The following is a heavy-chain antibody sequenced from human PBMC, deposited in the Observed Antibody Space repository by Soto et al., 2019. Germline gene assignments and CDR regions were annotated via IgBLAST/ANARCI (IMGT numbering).Heavy chain of an antibody. D-gene: IGHD3-22*01. CDR1: GFTFSSYG. J-gene: IGHJ3*02. V-gene: IGHV3-30*18. Sequence: QVQLVESGGGVVQPGRSLRLSCAASGFTFSSYGMHWVRQAPGKGLEWVAVISYDGSNKYYADSVKGRFTISRENSKNALYVQMNSLRAEDTAVYYCAKECYDSSGYYYVEAFDIWGQGTMVTVSS. CDR2: ISYDGSNK. CDR3: AKECYDSSGYYYVEAFDI.